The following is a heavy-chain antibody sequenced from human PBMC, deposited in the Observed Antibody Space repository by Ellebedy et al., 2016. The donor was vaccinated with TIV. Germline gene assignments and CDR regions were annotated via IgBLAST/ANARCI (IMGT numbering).Heavy chain of an antibody. CDR3: ARAPLGWGDCDY. V-gene: IGHV4-59*11. CDR1: GGSISSHY. J-gene: IGHJ4*02. Sequence: SETLSLTCTVSGGSISSHYWNWIRQPPGKGLEWIGYIYYSGTTNYNPSLKSRVTISADLSKNQVSLKINSVSAADTAVYYCARAPLGWGDCDYWGQGTLVPVSS. CDR2: IYYSGTT. D-gene: IGHD3-10*01.